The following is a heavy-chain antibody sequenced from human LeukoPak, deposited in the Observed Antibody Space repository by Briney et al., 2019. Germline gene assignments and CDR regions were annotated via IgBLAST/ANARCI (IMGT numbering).Heavy chain of an antibody. CDR2: ISYDGSNK. Sequence: GGSLRLSCAASGFTFSSYAMHWVRQAPGKGLEWVAVISYDGSNKYYADSVKGRFTISRDNSKNTLYLQMNSLRAEDTAVYYCARASQLVQGDFDYWGQGTLVTVSS. J-gene: IGHJ4*02. D-gene: IGHD6-13*01. CDR1: GFTFSSYA. V-gene: IGHV3-30-3*01. CDR3: ARASQLVQGDFDY.